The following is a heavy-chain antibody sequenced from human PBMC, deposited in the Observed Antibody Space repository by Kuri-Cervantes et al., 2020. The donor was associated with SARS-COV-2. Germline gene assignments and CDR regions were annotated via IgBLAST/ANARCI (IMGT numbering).Heavy chain of an antibody. D-gene: IGHD6-19*01. CDR1: GGTFSSYA. Sequence: SVKVSCKASGGTFSSYAISWVRQAPGQGLEWMGGIIPILGIANYAQKFQGRVTITADKSTSTAYMELSSLRAEDTAVYYCARGSSPRSGWYFDYWGQGTLVTVSS. CDR2: IIPILGIA. V-gene: IGHV1-69*10. J-gene: IGHJ4*02. CDR3: ARGSSPRSGWYFDY.